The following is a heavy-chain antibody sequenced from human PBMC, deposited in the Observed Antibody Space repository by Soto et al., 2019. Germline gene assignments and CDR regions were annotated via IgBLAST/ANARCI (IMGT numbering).Heavy chain of an antibody. CDR3: AAYSSLDY. Sequence: EVQLVESGGGLIQPGGSLRLSCAASGFSASSNYISWVRQAPGRGLEWVSLIYSGGGTYYADSVKGRFTISRDNSKNTLYLQMNTLIAEDPAVSYCAAYSSLDYWGQGTLVTVSS. J-gene: IGHJ4*02. V-gene: IGHV3-53*01. CDR1: GFSASSNY. CDR2: IYSGGGT. D-gene: IGHD6-13*01.